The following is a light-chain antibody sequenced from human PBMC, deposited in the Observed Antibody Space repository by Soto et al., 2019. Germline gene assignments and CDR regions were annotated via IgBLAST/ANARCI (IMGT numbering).Light chain of an antibody. V-gene: IGLV2-14*01. CDR3: SSYTSSSTLPYV. CDR1: SSDVGGYNY. J-gene: IGLJ1*01. Sequence: SRPGSECRSPCPPYPINSTGTSSDVGGYNYVSWYQQHPGKAPKLMIYDVSNRPSGVSNRFSGSKSGNTASLAISGLQAEDEADYYCSSYTSSSTLPYVFGTGTKVTVL. CDR2: DVS.